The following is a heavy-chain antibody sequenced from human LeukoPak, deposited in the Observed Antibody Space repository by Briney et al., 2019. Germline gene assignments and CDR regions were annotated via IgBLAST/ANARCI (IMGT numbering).Heavy chain of an antibody. Sequence: ASVKVSCKASGYTFTGYYMHWVRQAPGQGLEWMGRINPNSGGTNYAQKFQGRVTMTRDTSISTAYMELSSLRSEDTAVYYCAINSGSYLRYYYYYYMDVWGKGTTVTVSS. D-gene: IGHD1-26*01. J-gene: IGHJ6*03. V-gene: IGHV1-2*06. CDR3: AINSGSYLRYYYYYYMDV. CDR1: GYTFTGYY. CDR2: INPNSGGT.